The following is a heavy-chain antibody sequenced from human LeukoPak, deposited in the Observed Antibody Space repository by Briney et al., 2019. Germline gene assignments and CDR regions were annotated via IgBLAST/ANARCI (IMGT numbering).Heavy chain of an antibody. J-gene: IGHJ4*02. V-gene: IGHV3-33*01. D-gene: IGHD1-26*01. CDR1: GFTFSSYG. CDR2: IWYDGSNK. Sequence: GRSLRLSCAAPGFTFSSYGMHWVRQAPGKGLEWVAVIWYDGSNKYYADSVKGRFTISRDNSKNTLYLQMNSLRAEDTAVYYCARAQELLKGELDYWGQGTLVTVSS. CDR3: ARAQELLKGELDY.